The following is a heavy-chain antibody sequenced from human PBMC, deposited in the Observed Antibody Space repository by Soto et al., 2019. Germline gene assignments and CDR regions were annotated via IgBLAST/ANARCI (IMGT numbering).Heavy chain of an antibody. CDR2: INHSGST. Sequence: SETLSLTCAVYGGSFSGYYWSWIRQPPGKGLEWIGEINHSGSTNYNPSLKSRVTISVDTSKNQFSLKLSSVTAADTAVYYCQLYYDILTGYSWTDYWGQGTLVTVSS. CDR1: GGSFSGYY. D-gene: IGHD3-9*01. CDR3: QLYYDILTGYSWTDY. J-gene: IGHJ4*02. V-gene: IGHV4-34*01.